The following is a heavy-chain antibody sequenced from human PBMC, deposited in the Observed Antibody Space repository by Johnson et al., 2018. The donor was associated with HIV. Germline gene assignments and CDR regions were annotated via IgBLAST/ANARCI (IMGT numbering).Heavy chain of an antibody. CDR3: ARAPGNDAFDI. CDR2: ITWSGGGT. D-gene: IGHD3-10*01. CDR1: GFKLYEYD. Sequence: VQLVESGGGVVRPGGSLRISCVASGFKLYEYDVSWVRQVPGKGLEWVSGITWSGGGTAYADSVKDRFTVSSDNAKNSPYLQMNSLRAEDTALYYCARAPGNDAFDIWGQGTMVTVSS. V-gene: IGHV3-20*04. J-gene: IGHJ3*02.